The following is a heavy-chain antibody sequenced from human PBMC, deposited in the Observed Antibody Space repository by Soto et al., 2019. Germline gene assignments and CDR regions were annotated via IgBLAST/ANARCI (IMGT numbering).Heavy chain of an antibody. CDR1: SSYY. V-gene: IGHV4-59*01. Sequence: SSYYWSWIRQPPGKGLEWIGYIYYSGSTNYNPSLKSRVTISVDTSKNQFSLKLSSVTAADTAVYYCARLTVTTIEYYYYGMDVWGQGTTVTV. D-gene: IGHD4-17*01. CDR3: ARLTVTTIEYYYYGMDV. CDR2: IYYSGST. J-gene: IGHJ6*02.